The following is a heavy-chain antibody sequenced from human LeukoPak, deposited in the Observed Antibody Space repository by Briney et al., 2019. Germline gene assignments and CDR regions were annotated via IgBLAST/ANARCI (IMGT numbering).Heavy chain of an antibody. CDR3: ARVGGYDFWSGYSHFDY. J-gene: IGHJ4*02. CDR1: GFTVSSNY. Sequence: GGSLRLSCAASGFTVSSNYMSWVRRAPGKGLEWVSVIYSGGSTYYADSVKGRFTISRDNSKNTLYLQMNSLRAEDTAVYYCARVGGYDFWSGYSHFDYWGQGTLVTVSS. CDR2: IYSGGST. D-gene: IGHD3-3*01. V-gene: IGHV3-66*01.